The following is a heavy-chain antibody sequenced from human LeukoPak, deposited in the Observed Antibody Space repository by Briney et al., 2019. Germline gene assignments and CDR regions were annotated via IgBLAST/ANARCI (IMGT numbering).Heavy chain of an antibody. V-gene: IGHV3-21*01. CDR3: ARADYDILTLPDY. CDR2: INTGSYYI. Sequence: GGSLGLSCAASGFSFSSYSMNWVRQAPGRGLEWVSSINTGSYYIYYADSVKGRFTISRDNAKNSLYLQMNSLRAEDTAVYYCARADYDILTLPDYWGQGTLVTVSS. CDR1: GFSFSSYS. J-gene: IGHJ4*02. D-gene: IGHD3-9*01.